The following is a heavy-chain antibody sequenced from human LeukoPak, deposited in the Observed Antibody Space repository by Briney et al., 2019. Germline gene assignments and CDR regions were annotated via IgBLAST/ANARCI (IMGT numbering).Heavy chain of an antibody. CDR3: AKDGRYGDYFDY. D-gene: IGHD1-26*01. Sequence: SETLSLTCAVYGGSFSGYYWSWIRQPPGKGLEWNGYIYYSGSTNYNPSLKSRVTISVDTSKNQFSLKLSSVTAADTAVYYCAKDGRYGDYFDYWGQGTLVTVSS. J-gene: IGHJ4*02. V-gene: IGHV4-59*01. CDR2: IYYSGST. CDR1: GGSFSGYY.